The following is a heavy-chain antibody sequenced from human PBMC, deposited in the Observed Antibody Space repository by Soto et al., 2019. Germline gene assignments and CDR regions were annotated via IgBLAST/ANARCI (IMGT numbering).Heavy chain of an antibody. D-gene: IGHD3-22*01. Sequence: GGSLRLSCASSGFTFSSYGMHWVRQAPGKGLEWVAVIRYDGSNKYYTDSVKGRFTISRDNSKNTLYLQMNSLRAEDTAVFYCARSFNYYDSSGRGGVDYWGQGTLVTVSS. J-gene: IGHJ4*02. CDR2: IRYDGSNK. CDR3: ARSFNYYDSSGRGGVDY. CDR1: GFTFSSYG. V-gene: IGHV3-33*01.